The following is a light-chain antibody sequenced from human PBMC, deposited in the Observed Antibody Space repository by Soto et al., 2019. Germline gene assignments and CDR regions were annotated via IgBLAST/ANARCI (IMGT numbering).Light chain of an antibody. CDR1: QGIAPY. Sequence: DVQMTQSTSSLSAFVGDRVTITCRASQGIAPYLAWFQQKPGKVPKLLIYATSTVQSGVPSRFSGSRSGTDFTLTINSLQPEDVGTYYCQKYNSAPLTFGGGTKVEIK. V-gene: IGKV1-27*01. CDR2: ATS. CDR3: QKYNSAPLT. J-gene: IGKJ4*01.